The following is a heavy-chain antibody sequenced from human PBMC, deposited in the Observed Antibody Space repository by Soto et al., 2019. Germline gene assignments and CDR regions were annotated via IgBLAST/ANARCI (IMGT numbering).Heavy chain of an antibody. CDR3: ARLIGNSWLDS. CDR2: TYYRSKWFN. Sequence: SQTLPITYDISGDKVCTNSATWDWIRQSPSRGLEWLGRTYYRSKWFNDYAVSVKGRISINPDTSNNQFSLQLNSVTPDDTAVYYCARLIGNSWLDSWGQGTLVTVSS. D-gene: IGHD2-8*01. V-gene: IGHV6-1*01. J-gene: IGHJ5*01. CDR1: GDKVCTNSAT.